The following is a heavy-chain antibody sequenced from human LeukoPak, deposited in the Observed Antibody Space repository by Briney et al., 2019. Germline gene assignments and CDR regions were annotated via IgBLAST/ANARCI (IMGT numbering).Heavy chain of an antibody. J-gene: IGHJ4*02. CDR3: AAHEYYYDSSGYLL. CDR2: IIPIFGTA. D-gene: IGHD3-22*01. Sequence: ASVKVSCKASGGTFSSYAISWVRQAPGQGLEWMGGIIPIFGTANYAQKFQGRVTITADKSTSTAYMELSSLRSEDTAVYYCAAHEYYYDSSGYLLWGQGTLVTVSS. V-gene: IGHV1-69*06. CDR1: GGTFSSYA.